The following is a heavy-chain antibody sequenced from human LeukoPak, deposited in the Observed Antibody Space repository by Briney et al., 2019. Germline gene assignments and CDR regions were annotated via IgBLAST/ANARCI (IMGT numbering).Heavy chain of an antibody. V-gene: IGHV3-53*01. J-gene: IGHJ4*02. Sequence: PGGSLRLSCAVSGFTVSSNYMSWVRQAPGKGLEWVSVLYSGGNTYYADSVKGRFTISRDNSKNTLYLQMNSLRAEDTAVYYCARDPGIQYDYWGQGTLVTVSS. CDR3: ARDPGIQYDY. CDR2: LYSGGNT. D-gene: IGHD4-11*01. CDR1: GFTVSSNY.